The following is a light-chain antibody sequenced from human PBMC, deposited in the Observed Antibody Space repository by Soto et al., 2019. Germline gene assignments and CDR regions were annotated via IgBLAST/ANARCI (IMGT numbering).Light chain of an antibody. CDR2: DVS. CDR3: TSYPSRTPFSV. Sequence: QSALTQPASVSGSPGQSIAISCTGVRTDVADGYDYVSWYQQHPGQAPQLIIYDVSNRPSGVSDRFSGSKSGNTASLTISGLQAEDEAEYYCTSYPSRTPFSVFGTATKVTV. CDR1: RTDVADGYDY. J-gene: IGLJ1*01. V-gene: IGLV2-14*03.